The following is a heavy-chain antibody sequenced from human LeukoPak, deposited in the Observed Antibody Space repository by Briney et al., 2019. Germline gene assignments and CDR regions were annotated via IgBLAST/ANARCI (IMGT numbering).Heavy chain of an antibody. CDR2: ISYDGSNK. J-gene: IGHJ4*02. CDR3: AKTTYYYDSSGYYLDY. CDR1: GFTFSSYG. Sequence: GRSLRLSCAASGFTFSSYGMHWVRQAPGKGLEWVAVISYDGSNKYYADSVKGRFTISRDNSKNTLYLQMNSLRAEDTAVYYCAKTTYYYDSSGYYLDYWGQGTLVTVSS. V-gene: IGHV3-30*18. D-gene: IGHD3-22*01.